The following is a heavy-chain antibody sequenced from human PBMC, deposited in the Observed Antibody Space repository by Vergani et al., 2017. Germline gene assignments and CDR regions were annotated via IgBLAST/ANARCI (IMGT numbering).Heavy chain of an antibody. CDR1: GYSFTSYW. V-gene: IGHV5-51*01. CDR3: ARHTAMPHYYYYYMDV. Sequence: EVQLVQSGAEVKKPVESLKISCKGSGYSFTSYWIGWVRQMPGKGLEWMGIIYPGDSDTRYSPSFQGQVTISADKSISTAYLQWSSLKASDTAMYYCARHTAMPHYYYYYMDVWGKGTTVTVSS. J-gene: IGHJ6*03. CDR2: IYPGDSDT. D-gene: IGHD5-18*01.